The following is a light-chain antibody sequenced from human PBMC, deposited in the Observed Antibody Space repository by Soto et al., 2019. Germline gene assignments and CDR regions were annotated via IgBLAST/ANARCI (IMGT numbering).Light chain of an antibody. J-gene: IGLJ2*01. CDR3: QTWGTGIPVV. V-gene: IGLV4-69*01. Sequence: QSVLTQSPSASASLGASVKLTCTLSSGHSSYAIAWHQQQPEKGPRYLMKLDSDGSHTKGDASPDRFSGSSSGAERYLTISRLQSEDEADYYCQTWGTGIPVVFGGGTKLTVL. CDR2: LDSDGSH. CDR1: SGHSSYA.